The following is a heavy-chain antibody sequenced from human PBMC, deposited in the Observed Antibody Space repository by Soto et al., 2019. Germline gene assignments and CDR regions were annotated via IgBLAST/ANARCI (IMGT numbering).Heavy chain of an antibody. CDR2: ISAHNGNT. CDR1: GYAFTTYG. J-gene: IGHJ4*02. V-gene: IGHV1-18*01. CDR3: ARGRYGDY. D-gene: IGHD1-1*01. Sequence: QVHLVQSGAEVKKPGASVKVSCQASGYAFTTYGITWVRQDPGQGLEWMGWISAHNGNTNYAQKLQGRVTVTRDTSTSTAYMELRSLRSDDTAVYYCARGRYGDYWGQGALVTVSS.